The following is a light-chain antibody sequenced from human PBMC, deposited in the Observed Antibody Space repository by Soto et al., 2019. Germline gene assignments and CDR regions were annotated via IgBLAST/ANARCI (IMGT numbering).Light chain of an antibody. J-gene: IGLJ1*01. V-gene: IGLV1-44*01. CDR1: SSNIGSNT. CDR2: SNN. CDR3: AAWDDSLNRV. Sequence: QAVVTQPPSASRTPGQRVTISCSGSSSNIGSNTVNWYQQLPGTAPKLLIYSNNQRPSGVPDRFSGSKSGTSASLAISGLQSEDEADYYCAAWDDSLNRVFGTGTKLTVL.